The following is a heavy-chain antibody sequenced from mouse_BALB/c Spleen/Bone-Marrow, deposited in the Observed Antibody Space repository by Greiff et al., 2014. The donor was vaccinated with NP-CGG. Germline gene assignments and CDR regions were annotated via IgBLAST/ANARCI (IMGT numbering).Heavy chain of an antibody. D-gene: IGHD2-4*01. CDR1: GYSITSDYA. J-gene: IGHJ2*01. V-gene: IGHV3-2*02. CDR3: TRYDYDGFDY. CDR2: ISYSGST. Sequence: VQLKESGPGLVKPSQSLSLTCTVTGYSITSDYAWNWIRQFPGNKLEWMGYISYSGSTSYNPSLKSRISITRDTSKNQFFLQLNSVTAEDPATYYCTRYDYDGFDYWGQGTTLTVSS.